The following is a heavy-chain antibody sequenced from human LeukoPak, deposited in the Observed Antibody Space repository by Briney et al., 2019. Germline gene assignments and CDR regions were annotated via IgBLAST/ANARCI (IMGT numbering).Heavy chain of an antibody. CDR3: ARTFGGHAFDI. V-gene: IGHV4-59*01. D-gene: IGHD3-16*01. CDR1: GGSISSYY. CDR2: IYYSGST. J-gene: IGHJ3*02. Sequence: PSETLSLTCTVSGGSISSYYWSWIRQPPGKGLEWIGYIYYSGSTNYNPSLKSRVTISVDTSKNQFSLKLSSVTAADTAVYYCARTFGGHAFDIWGQGTMVTVSS.